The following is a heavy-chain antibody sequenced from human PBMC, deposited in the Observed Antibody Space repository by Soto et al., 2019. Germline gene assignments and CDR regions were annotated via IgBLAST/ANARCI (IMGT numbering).Heavy chain of an antibody. V-gene: IGHV1-46*01. CDR3: ARGRPYIIVARRDY. D-gene: IGHD2-21*01. J-gene: IGHJ4*02. CDR1: GYTFTSYY. CDR2: INPSGGST. Sequence: ASLKVSCKTSGYTFTSYYMHWVRQAPGQGREWRGIINPSGGSTSYAHKFQGRVTMTRDTSTITVYMELSSLRSEDTAVYYCARGRPYIIVARRDYWGQGIPVTVSS.